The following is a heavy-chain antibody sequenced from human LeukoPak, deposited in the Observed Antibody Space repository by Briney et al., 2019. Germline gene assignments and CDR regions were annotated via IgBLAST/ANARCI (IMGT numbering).Heavy chain of an antibody. V-gene: IGHV4-59*01. J-gene: IGHJ5*02. CDR1: GGSISSYY. CDR3: ARSGNSCLWDP. D-gene: IGHD2-2*01. CDR2: IYYSGST. Sequence: KTSETLSLTCTVSGGSISSYYWSWIRQPPGKGLEWIGYIYYSGSTNYNPSLKSRVTISVDTSKNQFSLKLSSVTAADTAVYYCARSGNSCLWDPWGQGTLVTVPS.